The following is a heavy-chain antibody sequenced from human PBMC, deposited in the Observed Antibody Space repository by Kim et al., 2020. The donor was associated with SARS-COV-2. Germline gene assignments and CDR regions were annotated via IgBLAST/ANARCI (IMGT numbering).Heavy chain of an antibody. D-gene: IGHD2-2*01. CDR1: GYTFTGYY. V-gene: IGHV1-2*02. CDR2: INPNSGGT. J-gene: IGHJ6*02. CDR3: ARDLGSSVVVPARGMDV. Sequence: ASVKVSCKASGYTFTGYYMHWVRQAPGQGLEWMGWINPNSGGTNYAQKFQGRVTMTRDTSISTAYMELSRLRSDDTAVYYCARDLGSSVVVPARGMDVWGQGTTVTVSS.